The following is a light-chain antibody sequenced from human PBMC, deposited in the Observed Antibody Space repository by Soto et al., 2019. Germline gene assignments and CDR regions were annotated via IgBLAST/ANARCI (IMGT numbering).Light chain of an antibody. Sequence: PGESGTLSCRASQSLGTNFLAWFQQKPGQAPRLLIYGASTRATGIPDRFSGSGSGTDFTLTITRLEPEDSAVYYCQHYGVSPRTFDQGTKVQIK. J-gene: IGKJ1*01. CDR2: GAS. V-gene: IGKV3-20*01. CDR3: QHYGVSPRT. CDR1: QSLGTNF.